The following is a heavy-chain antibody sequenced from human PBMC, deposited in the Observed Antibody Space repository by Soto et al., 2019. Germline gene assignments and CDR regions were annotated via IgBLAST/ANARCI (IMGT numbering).Heavy chain of an antibody. V-gene: IGHV4-34*01. Sequence: PSETLCHTCAVSGGSFSGYYWSWIRQPPGKGLEWIGEINHSGSTNYNPSLKSRVTISGDTSKSQYSLKRSSVTAAEAAVFWCARYPQQPIVRGVIRTRCCGMAVWGQVSTVPVS. J-gene: IGHJ6*01. CDR1: GGSFSGYY. CDR3: ARYPQQPIVRGVIRTRCCGMAV. D-gene: IGHD3-10*01. CDR2: INHSGST.